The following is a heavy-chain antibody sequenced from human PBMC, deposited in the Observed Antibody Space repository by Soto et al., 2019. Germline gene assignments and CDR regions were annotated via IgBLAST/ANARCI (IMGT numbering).Heavy chain of an antibody. V-gene: IGHV4-34*01. CDR1: GGSFSDYC. CDR3: ARTGHLFDY. Sequence: SEILSLTCAVHGGSFSDYCWSWIRQPPGKGLEWIGEINYSGRTNYNPSLKSRVTISVDTSKNQFSLKLTSMTAADTAVYYCARTGHLFDYWGQGISVTV. J-gene: IGHJ4*02. CDR2: INYSGRT.